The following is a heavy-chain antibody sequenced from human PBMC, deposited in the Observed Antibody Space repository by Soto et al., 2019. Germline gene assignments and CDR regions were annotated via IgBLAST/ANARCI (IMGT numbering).Heavy chain of an antibody. CDR1: GFTFSNHA. D-gene: IGHD3-9*01. J-gene: IGHJ6*02. Sequence: EVQLLESGEGLVQPGGSLKLSCAASGFTFSNHAMSWVRQAPGKGLEWVSGIGGSGRNTYYADSVKGRFTISRDNSQTTLGLQMNSLIAEDTGEYYCARVLRYFCQPYGLDGWGQGTTVIVCS. V-gene: IGHV3-23*01. CDR2: IGGSGRNT. CDR3: ARVLRYFCQPYGLDG.